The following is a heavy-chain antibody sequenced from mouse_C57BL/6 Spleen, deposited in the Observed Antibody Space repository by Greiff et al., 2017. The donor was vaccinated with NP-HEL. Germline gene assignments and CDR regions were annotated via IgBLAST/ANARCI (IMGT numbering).Heavy chain of an antibody. D-gene: IGHD3-2*02. V-gene: IGHV1-80*01. CDR2: IYPGDGDT. J-gene: IGHJ3*01. CDR1: GYAFSSYW. CDR3: ARSDGDSSGYPWFAY. Sequence: QVQLKQSGAELVKPGASVKISCKASGYAFSSYWMNWVKQRPGKGLEWIGQIYPGDGDTNYNGKFKGKATLTADKSSSTAYMQLSSLTSEESAVYFGARSDGDSSGYPWFAYWGQGTLVTVSA.